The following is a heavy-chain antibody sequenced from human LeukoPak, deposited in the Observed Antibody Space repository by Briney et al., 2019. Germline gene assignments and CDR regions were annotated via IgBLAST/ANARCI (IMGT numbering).Heavy chain of an antibody. CDR2: AGWAGGTT. D-gene: IGHD3-10*02. CDR3: AKELDTMFFDY. V-gene: IGHV3-43*01. Sequence: GSLRLSCATSGFNFDRYTIHWVRQALGKGLEWVSLAGWAGGTTFYSDSVRGRFTISRDSGRKSVYLQMNSLTTDDTAFYFCAKELDTMFFDYWGQGALVTVSS. J-gene: IGHJ4*02. CDR1: GFNFDRYT.